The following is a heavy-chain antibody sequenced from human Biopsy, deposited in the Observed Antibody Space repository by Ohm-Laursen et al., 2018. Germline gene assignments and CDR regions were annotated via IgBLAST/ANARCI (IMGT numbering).Heavy chain of an antibody. CDR1: GFRFDNTG. J-gene: IGHJ4*02. V-gene: IGHV3-9*01. D-gene: IGHD3-16*01. CDR3: AKDRLYLGAGSFNFDS. CDR2: ISWSSDSI. Sequence: SLRLSCSASGFRFDNTGMHWVRQGPGKGLEWVAGISWSSDSITYAKSVTGRFTISRDNAKNSLYLQMNSLRAEDTALYYCAKDRLYLGAGSFNFDSWGQGTLVTVSS.